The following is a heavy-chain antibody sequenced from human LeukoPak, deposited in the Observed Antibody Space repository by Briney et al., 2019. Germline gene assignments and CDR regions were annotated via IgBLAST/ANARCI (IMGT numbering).Heavy chain of an antibody. D-gene: IGHD6-13*01. CDR2: IRAYNGNT. J-gene: IGHJ3*02. V-gene: IGHV1-18*01. Sequence: ASVKVSCKASGYTFTSYGISWVRQAPGQGLEWMGWIRAYNGNTNYAQKLQGRVTMTTDTSTSTADMELRSLRSDDTAVYYCAREGWYSSSWPDAFDIWGQGTMVTVSS. CDR1: GYTFTSYG. CDR3: AREGWYSSSWPDAFDI.